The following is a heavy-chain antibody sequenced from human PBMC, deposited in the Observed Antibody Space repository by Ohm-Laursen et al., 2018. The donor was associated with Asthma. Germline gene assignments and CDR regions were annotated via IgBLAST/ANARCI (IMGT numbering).Heavy chain of an antibody. CDR1: GYTFSRYS. CDR2: VYGDGSNT. J-gene: IGHJ4*02. Sequence: GSLRLSCTATGYTFSRYSIHWVRQIPGKGLVWVSRVYGDGSNTIYADSVKGRFTISRDNAKNTLYLQMNSLRAEDTAVYYCTRGGHYGSYFDYWGQGTLVTVSS. CDR3: TRGGHYGSYFDY. D-gene: IGHD4-17*01. V-gene: IGHV3-74*01.